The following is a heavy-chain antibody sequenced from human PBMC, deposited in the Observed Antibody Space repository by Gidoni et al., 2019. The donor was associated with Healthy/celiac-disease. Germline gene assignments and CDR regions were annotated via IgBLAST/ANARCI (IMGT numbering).Heavy chain of an antibody. Sequence: EVQLVESGGGFVQPGGYLRLSCAASGFTFSSYWMNWVRQAPGKGLVWVSRMNSDGSSTSYADSVKGRFTISRDNAKNTLYLQMNSLRAEDTAVYYCARGDSVGGGYWGQGTLVTVSS. CDR3: ARGDSVGGGY. D-gene: IGHD3-16*01. CDR1: GFTFSSYW. J-gene: IGHJ4*02. V-gene: IGHV3-74*01. CDR2: MNSDGSST.